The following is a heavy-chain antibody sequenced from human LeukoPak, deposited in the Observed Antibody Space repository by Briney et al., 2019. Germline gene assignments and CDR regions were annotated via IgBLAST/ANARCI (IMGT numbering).Heavy chain of an antibody. V-gene: IGHV1-8*02. D-gene: IGHD5-18*01. Sequence: GASVKVSCKASGYTFTSYDINWVRQATGQGLEWMGWMNPNSGNTGYAQKFQVRVTMTRDTSVSTAYMELSRVKSDDSAMYYCAREGTVMVPDGFDIWGQGTMVIVSS. CDR1: GYTFTSYD. CDR2: MNPNSGNT. CDR3: AREGTVMVPDGFDI. J-gene: IGHJ3*02.